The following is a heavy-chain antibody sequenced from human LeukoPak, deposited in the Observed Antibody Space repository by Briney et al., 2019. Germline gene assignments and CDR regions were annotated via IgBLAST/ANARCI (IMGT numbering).Heavy chain of an antibody. D-gene: IGHD3-10*01. V-gene: IGHV1-2*02. Sequence: ASVKVSCKASGYTFSGYYIFWVRQAPGQGLEWMGWINPNSGGTNYAQEFQGRVTMTRDTSITTAYMELSTLRSDDTAVYYCALIGDHAWFDPWGQGTLVTVSS. CDR3: ALIGDHAWFDP. J-gene: IGHJ5*02. CDR2: INPNSGGT. CDR1: GYTFSGYY.